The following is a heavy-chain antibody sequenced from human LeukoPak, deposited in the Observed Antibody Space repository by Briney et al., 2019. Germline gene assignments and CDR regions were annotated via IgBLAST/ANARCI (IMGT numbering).Heavy chain of an antibody. CDR1: GFTFSGYA. D-gene: IGHD2-15*01. CDR2: ISGSGDIT. CDR3: AKDRRSGGSCSDY. J-gene: IGHJ4*02. Sequence: GGSLRLSSAASGFTFSGYAMSWVRQAPGRGLEWVSNISGSGDITYYADSVKGRLTISRDNSKNTLYLQMNSLRAEDTAVYYCAKDRRSGGSCSDYWGQGTLVTVSS. V-gene: IGHV3-23*01.